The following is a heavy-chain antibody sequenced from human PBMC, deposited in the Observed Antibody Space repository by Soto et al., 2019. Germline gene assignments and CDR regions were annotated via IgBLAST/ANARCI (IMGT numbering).Heavy chain of an antibody. J-gene: IGHJ4*02. V-gene: IGHV4-31*03. D-gene: IGHD2-15*01. CDR2: SYSSGST. CDR1: GGSISSGGYY. CDR3: ARSYCSGGSCPYSFDY. Sequence: QVQLQESGPGLVKPSQTLSLTCTVSGGSISSGGYYWSWIRQHPGTGLERIGYSYSSGSTYYNTSLKSRVTISVATSKNQFSLKLSSVTAADTAVYYCARSYCSGGSCPYSFDYWGQGTLVTVSS.